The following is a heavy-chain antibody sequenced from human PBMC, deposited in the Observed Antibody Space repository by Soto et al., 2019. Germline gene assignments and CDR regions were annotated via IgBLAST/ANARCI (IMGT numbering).Heavy chain of an antibody. CDR1: GFTFSSYA. D-gene: IGHD1-7*01. Sequence: EVQLLESGGGLVQPGGSLRLSCAASGFTFSSYAMSWVRQAPGKGLEWVSDISGSGGSTYYADSVKGRFTISRDNSKNTLYLQMNRLRAEDTAVYYCAKITGTTGGMDVWCQGPTVTVSS. CDR2: ISGSGGST. V-gene: IGHV3-23*01. CDR3: AKITGTTGGMDV. J-gene: IGHJ6*02.